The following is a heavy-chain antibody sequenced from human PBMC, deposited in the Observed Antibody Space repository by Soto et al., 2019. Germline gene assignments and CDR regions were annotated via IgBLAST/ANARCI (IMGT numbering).Heavy chain of an antibody. CDR2: IKSKTDGGTA. Sequence: EVQLVESGGGLVKPGGSLRLSCAAPGVTFNNAWMSWVRQAPGKGLEWVCRIKSKTDGGTADYAATVQGRFTISRDDSKNILYIQMSSLETEDTAVYYCTSYCGYMGDGYGQHFDYWGQGTLVTVSS. V-gene: IGHV3-15*01. CDR3: TSYCGYMGDGYGQHFDY. J-gene: IGHJ4*02. CDR1: GVTFNNAW. D-gene: IGHD2-21*02.